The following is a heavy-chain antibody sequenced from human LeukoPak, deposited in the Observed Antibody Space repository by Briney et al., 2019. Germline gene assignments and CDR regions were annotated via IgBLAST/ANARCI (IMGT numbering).Heavy chain of an antibody. CDR2: VNPRSGNA. D-gene: IGHD2-8*01. CDR3: ARGVPLGFCTYGVCYPPYYFDY. V-gene: IGHV1-8*03. CDR1: GYTFTGYY. Sequence: GASVKVSCKASGYTFTGYYMHWVRQAPGQGLEWMGWVNPRSGNAGYLQKFQGRLTITSDTSIDTAYMDLSSLSSEDTAVYYCARGVPLGFCTYGVCYPPYYFDYWGQGTLVIASS. J-gene: IGHJ4*02.